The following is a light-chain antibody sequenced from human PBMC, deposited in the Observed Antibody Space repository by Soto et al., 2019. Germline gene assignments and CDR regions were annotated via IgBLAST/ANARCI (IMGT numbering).Light chain of an antibody. J-gene: IGLJ2*01. CDR3: SSYGGTNVFVV. Sequence: QSVLTQPPSASGSPGQSVTISCTGTSSDVGGYNYVSWYQQHPGAAPKLIVFEVNKRPSGVPDRFSGSKSGNTASLTVSGLQAEDEADYYCSSYGGTNVFVVFGGGTKLTVL. CDR2: EVN. CDR1: SSDVGGYNY. V-gene: IGLV2-8*01.